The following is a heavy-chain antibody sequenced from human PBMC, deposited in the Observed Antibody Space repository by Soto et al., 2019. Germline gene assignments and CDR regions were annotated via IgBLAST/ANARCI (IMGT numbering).Heavy chain of an antibody. CDR2: TYYRSKWYN. CDR3: ARVPGVVVPAAMNYYYGMDV. CDR1: TVSSNSAA. J-gene: IGHJ6*02. V-gene: IGHV6-1*01. D-gene: IGHD2-2*01. Sequence: TVSSNSAAWNWIRQSPSRGLEWLGRTYYRSKWYNDYAVSVKSRITINPDTSKNQFSLQLNSVTPEDTAVYYCARVPGVVVPAAMNYYYGMDVWGQGTTVTVSS.